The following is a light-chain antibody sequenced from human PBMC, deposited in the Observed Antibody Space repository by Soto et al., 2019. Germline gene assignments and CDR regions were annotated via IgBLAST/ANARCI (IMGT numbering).Light chain of an antibody. CDR3: QQYNNWPLT. Sequence: ETVMTQSPATLPVSPGEGATLSCRASQSISTNLAWYQQKPGQAPRLLICGASIRATGIPARFSGSGSGTEFTLTISSLQSEDFADYYCQQYNNWPLTFGGGTKVEIK. CDR1: QSISTN. V-gene: IGKV3D-15*01. J-gene: IGKJ4*01. CDR2: GAS.